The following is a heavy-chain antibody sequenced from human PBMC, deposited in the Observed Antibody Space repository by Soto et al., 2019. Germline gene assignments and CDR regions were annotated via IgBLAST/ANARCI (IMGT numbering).Heavy chain of an antibody. J-gene: IGHJ1*01. V-gene: IGHV3-66*01. D-gene: IGHD2-21*02. CDR2: IYSGGST. Sequence: EVQLVESGGGLVQPGGSLRLSCAASGFTVSSNCMSWVRQAPGKGLEWVALIYSGGSTYYADSVKGRFTISRDNSRNTLYLQMNSLRAEDKAVYYCARDSSVTEGYFQHWGQGTLVPVSS. CDR3: ARDSSVTEGYFQH. CDR1: GFTVSSNC.